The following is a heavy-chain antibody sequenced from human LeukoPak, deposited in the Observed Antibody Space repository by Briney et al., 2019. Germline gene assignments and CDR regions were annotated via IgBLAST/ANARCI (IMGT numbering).Heavy chain of an antibody. CDR2: INAGNGNT. CDR3: ARCPIVGATSPFDY. CDR1: GYTFTSYA. D-gene: IGHD1-26*01. J-gene: IGHJ4*02. V-gene: IGHV1-3*01. Sequence: GVSVKVSCKASGYTFTSYAMHWVRQAPGQRLEWMGWINAGNGNTKYSQKFQGRVTITRDTSASTAYMELSSLRSEDTAVYYCARCPIVGATSPFDYWGQGTLVTVSS.